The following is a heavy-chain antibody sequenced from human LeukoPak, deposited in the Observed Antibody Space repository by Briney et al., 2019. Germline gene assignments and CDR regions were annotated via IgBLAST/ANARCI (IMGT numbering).Heavy chain of an antibody. CDR1: GGSINSSFY. CDR3: ARKGFLEWLLPNWFDP. D-gene: IGHD3-3*01. V-gene: IGHV4-39*07. CDR2: IYYSGST. Sequence: SETLSLTCTVSGGSINSSFYWGWIRQPPGKGLEWIGSIYYSGSTYYNPSLKSRVTISVDTSKNQFSLKLSSVTAADTAVYYCARKGFLEWLLPNWFDPWGQGTLVTVSS. J-gene: IGHJ5*02.